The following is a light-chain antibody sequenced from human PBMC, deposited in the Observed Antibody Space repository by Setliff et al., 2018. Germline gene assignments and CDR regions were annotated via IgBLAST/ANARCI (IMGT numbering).Light chain of an antibody. CDR3: SSYAGSNLYV. Sequence: QSALTQPPSASGSPGQSVTISCTGTSSDVGAYNYVSWYQQHPGKAPKVMIYEVSKRPSGVPDRFSASKSGNTASLTVSGLQAEDEADYYCSSYAGSNLYVFRTGTKGTV. CDR2: EVS. CDR1: SSDVGAYNY. V-gene: IGLV2-8*01. J-gene: IGLJ1*01.